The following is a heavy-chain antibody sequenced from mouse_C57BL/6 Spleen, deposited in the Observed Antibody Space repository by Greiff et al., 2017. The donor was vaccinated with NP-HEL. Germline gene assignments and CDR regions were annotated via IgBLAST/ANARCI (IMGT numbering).Heavy chain of an antibody. CDR1: GYTFTSYW. V-gene: IGHV1-74*01. CDR2: IHPSDSDT. J-gene: IGHJ3*01. CDR3: AIPPYYGSSPLAY. D-gene: IGHD1-1*01. Sequence: QVQLQQPGAELVKPGASVKVSCKASGYTFTSYWMHWVKQRPGQGLEWIGRIHPSDSDTNYNQKFKGKATLTVDKSSSTAYMQLSSLTSEYSAVYYCAIPPYYGSSPLAYWGQGTLVTVSA.